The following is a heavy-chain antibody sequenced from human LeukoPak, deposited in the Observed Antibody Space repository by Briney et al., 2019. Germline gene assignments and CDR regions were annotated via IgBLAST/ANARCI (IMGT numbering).Heavy chain of an antibody. CDR1: GGSISSRSYY. J-gene: IGHJ2*01. V-gene: IGHV4-61*02. CDR3: ARAGAGQSSIFGVVTGHWYFDL. Sequence: SETLSLTRTVSGGSISSRSYYWAWIRQPAGRGLEWIGRIYTSGSTNYNPSLKSRVTISVDTSKNQFSLKLSSVTAADTAVYYCARAGAGQSSIFGVVTGHWYFDLLGRGTLVTVSS. CDR2: IYTSGST. D-gene: IGHD3-3*01.